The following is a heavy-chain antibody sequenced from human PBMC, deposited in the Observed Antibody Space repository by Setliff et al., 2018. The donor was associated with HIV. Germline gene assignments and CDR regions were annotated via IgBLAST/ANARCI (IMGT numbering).Heavy chain of an antibody. CDR2: IIPMFGTG. Sequence: SVKVSCKASGGTFSSYGISWVRQAPGQGLEWMGAIIPMFGTGFYVQKFQGRVTITTDESRTTSYMELSSLRFEDTAVYFCARVAHSSSYLYYGMDVWGQGTTVTVSS. CDR3: ARVAHSSSYLYYGMDV. CDR1: GGTFSSYG. J-gene: IGHJ6*02. V-gene: IGHV1-69*05. D-gene: IGHD6-19*01.